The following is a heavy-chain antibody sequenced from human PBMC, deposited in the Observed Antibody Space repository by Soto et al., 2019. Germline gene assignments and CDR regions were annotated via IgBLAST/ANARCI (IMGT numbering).Heavy chain of an antibody. CDR1: GGTFSSYA. Sequence: QVQLVQSGAEVKKPGSSVKVSCKASGGTFSSYAISWVRQAPGQGLEWMGGIIPIFGTANYAQKFQGRVTITADESTSTAYMELSNLRSEDTAVYYCARDPYSSSSLYFDYWGQGTLVTVSS. CDR3: ARDPYSSSSLYFDY. V-gene: IGHV1-69*01. CDR2: IIPIFGTA. D-gene: IGHD6-13*01. J-gene: IGHJ4*02.